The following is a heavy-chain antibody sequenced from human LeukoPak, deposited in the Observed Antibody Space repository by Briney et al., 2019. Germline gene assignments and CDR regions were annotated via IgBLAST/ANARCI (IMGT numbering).Heavy chain of an antibody. D-gene: IGHD3-16*02. CDR1: GFTFSSYG. V-gene: IGHV3-33*01. Sequence: PGGSLRLSCAASGFTFSSYGTHWVRQAPGKGLEWVAVIWYDGSNKYYADSVKGRFTISRDSSKNTLYLQMNSLRAEDTAVYYCARERYYDYVWGSYLPRNAFDIWGQGTMVTVSS. J-gene: IGHJ3*02. CDR3: ARERYYDYVWGSYLPRNAFDI. CDR2: IWYDGSNK.